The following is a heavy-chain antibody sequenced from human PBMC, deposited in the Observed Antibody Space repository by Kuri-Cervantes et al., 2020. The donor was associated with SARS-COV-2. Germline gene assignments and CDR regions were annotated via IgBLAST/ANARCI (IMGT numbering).Heavy chain of an antibody. CDR3: ATSGYYDFWSGYYFDY. V-gene: IGHV4-39*01. Sequence: SETLSLTCTVSGGSISSSSYYWGWIRQPPGKGLEWIGSIYYSGSTYYNPSLKSRVTISVDTSKNQFPLELSSVTAADTAVYYCATSGYYDFWSGYYFDYWGQGTLVTVSS. D-gene: IGHD3-3*01. CDR2: IYYSGST. CDR1: GGSISSSSYY. J-gene: IGHJ4*02.